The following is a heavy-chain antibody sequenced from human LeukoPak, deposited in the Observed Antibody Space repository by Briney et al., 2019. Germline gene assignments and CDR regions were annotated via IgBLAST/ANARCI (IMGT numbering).Heavy chain of an antibody. CDR3: AREQLGYYYDSSGYLY. Sequence: PGGSLRLSCAASGFTFSSYSMNWVRQAPRKGLEWVSSIRSSSSYIYYADSVKGRFTISRDNAKNSLYLQMDSLRAEDTAVYYCAREQLGYYYDSSGYLYWGQGTLVTVSS. CDR2: IRSSSSYI. J-gene: IGHJ4*02. D-gene: IGHD3-22*01. V-gene: IGHV3-21*01. CDR1: GFTFSSYS.